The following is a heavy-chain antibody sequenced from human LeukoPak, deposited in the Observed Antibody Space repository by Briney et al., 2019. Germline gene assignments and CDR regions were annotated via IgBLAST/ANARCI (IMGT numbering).Heavy chain of an antibody. D-gene: IGHD5-24*01. J-gene: IGHJ3*02. CDR2: VDPEDGET. CDR1: GYTFTDYY. Sequence: ASVKVSCKVSGYTFTDYYMHWVQQAPGKGLEWMGLVDPEDGETIYAEKFQGRVTITADTSTDTAYMELSSLRSEDTAMYYRATGEEMATKDAFDIWGQGTMVTVSS. CDR3: ATGEEMATKDAFDI. V-gene: IGHV1-69-2*01.